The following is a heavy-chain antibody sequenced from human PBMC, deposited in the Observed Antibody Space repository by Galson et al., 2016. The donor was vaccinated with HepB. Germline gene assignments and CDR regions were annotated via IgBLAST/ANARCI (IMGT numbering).Heavy chain of an antibody. V-gene: IGHV3-74*01. D-gene: IGHD4-23*01. CDR3: VRDHSVVPTTAYNWFDP. CDR2: INSDGTIS. CDR1: GFAFSSHW. J-gene: IGHJ5*02. Sequence: SLRLSCAASGFAFSSHWMHWVRQALGKGLVWVSRINSDGTISNYADSVKGRVTISRDNAKNTLYLQMNRLRAEDTAVYFCVRDHSVVPTTAYNWFDPWGRGTLVTVSS.